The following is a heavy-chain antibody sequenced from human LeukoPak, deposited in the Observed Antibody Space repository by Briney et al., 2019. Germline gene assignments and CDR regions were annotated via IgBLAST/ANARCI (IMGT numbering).Heavy chain of an antibody. CDR1: RGSSSSYA. Sequence: AVQDSRKTSRGSSSSYAISWVRQAPGPGHEWMGRIIPILGIANYAQKFQGRVTITADKSTSTAYMELSSLRSEDTAVYYCARDIVVVVPAAILPYGMDVWGQGTTVTVSS. CDR2: IIPILGIA. D-gene: IGHD2-2*01. J-gene: IGHJ6*02. V-gene: IGHV1-69*04. CDR3: ARDIVVVVPAAILPYGMDV.